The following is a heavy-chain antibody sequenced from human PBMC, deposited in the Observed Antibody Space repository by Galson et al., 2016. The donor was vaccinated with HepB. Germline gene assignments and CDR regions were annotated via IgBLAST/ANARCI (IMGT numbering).Heavy chain of an antibody. D-gene: IGHD3-9*01. CDR1: GFTFSSYA. Sequence: SLRLSCAVSGFTFSSYAMSWFRQAPGKGLEWVSSITGSGGRSDFADSVKGRFTISRDNSKNTLVLQMNNLRAEDTAVYYCAKGYNILTWLLDYWGRGTLVTVSS. CDR3: AKGYNILTWLLDY. CDR2: ITGSGGRS. V-gene: IGHV3-23*01. J-gene: IGHJ4*02.